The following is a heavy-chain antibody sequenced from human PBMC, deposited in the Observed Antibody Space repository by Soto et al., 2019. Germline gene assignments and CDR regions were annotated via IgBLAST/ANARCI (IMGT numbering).Heavy chain of an antibody. D-gene: IGHD2-2*01. CDR3: ARVQLVGGIVVVPAANY. CDR1: GYTFTSYG. Sequence: QVQLVQSGAEVKKPGASVKVSCKASGYTFTSYGISWVRQAPGQGLEWMGWISAYNGNTNYAQKLQGRVTMTTDTSKSTAYMELRSLRSDDTAVYYCARVQLVGGIVVVPAANYWGQGTLVTVSS. V-gene: IGHV1-18*01. CDR2: ISAYNGNT. J-gene: IGHJ4*02.